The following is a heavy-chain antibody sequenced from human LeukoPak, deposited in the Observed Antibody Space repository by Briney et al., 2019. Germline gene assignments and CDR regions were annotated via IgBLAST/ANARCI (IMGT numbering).Heavy chain of an antibody. CDR2: IRYDGSNK. CDR3: AKDRYAYDSSGYYPGY. J-gene: IGHJ4*02. CDR1: GFTFSSYG. D-gene: IGHD3-22*01. Sequence: PGGSLRLSCAASGFTFSSYGMHWVRQAPGKGLEWVAFIRYDGSNKYYADSVKGRFTISRDNSKNTLYLQMNSLRAEDTAVYYCAKDRYAYDSSGYYPGYWGQGTLVTVSS. V-gene: IGHV3-30*02.